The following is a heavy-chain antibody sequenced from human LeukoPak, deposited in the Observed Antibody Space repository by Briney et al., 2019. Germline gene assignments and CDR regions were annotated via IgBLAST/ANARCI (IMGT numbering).Heavy chain of an antibody. CDR1: GLTFSSYW. Sequence: GGSLRLSCVASGLTFSSYWMSWVRLAPGKGLEWVANINQDGGEKYYVDSVKGRFTISRDNAKSSLYLQMNSLRAEDTAVYYCARDPTLAAAGTGDYWGQGTLVTVSS. D-gene: IGHD6-13*01. CDR2: INQDGGEK. J-gene: IGHJ4*02. CDR3: ARDPTLAAAGTGDY. V-gene: IGHV3-7*03.